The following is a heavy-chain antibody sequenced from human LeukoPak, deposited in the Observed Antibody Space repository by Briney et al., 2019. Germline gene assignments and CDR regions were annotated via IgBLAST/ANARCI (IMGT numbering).Heavy chain of an antibody. CDR1: GGSITSSSYY. CDR3: ARFRGYSSSWLNY. Sequence: PSETLSLTCTVSGGSITSSSYYWGWIRQPPGKGLEWIGSMYYSGSTYYNPSLKSRVTISVDTSKNQFSLTLTSVTAADTAVYYCARFRGYSSSWLNYWGQGTLVTVSS. CDR2: MYYSGST. V-gene: IGHV4-39*07. J-gene: IGHJ4*02. D-gene: IGHD6-13*01.